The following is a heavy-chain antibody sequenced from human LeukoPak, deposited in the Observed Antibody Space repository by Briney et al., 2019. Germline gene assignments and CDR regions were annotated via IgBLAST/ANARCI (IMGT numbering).Heavy chain of an antibody. J-gene: IGHJ6*03. CDR3: ARWTPGNSDMDV. V-gene: IGHV1-69*05. D-gene: IGHD4-23*01. CDR2: IIPIFGTA. CDR1: GGTFSSYA. Sequence: SVKVSCKASGGTFSSYAISWVRQAPGQGLEWMGRIIPIFGTANYAQKFQGRVTITTDESTSTAYMELSSLRSEDTAVYYCARWTPGNSDMDVWGKGTTVTASS.